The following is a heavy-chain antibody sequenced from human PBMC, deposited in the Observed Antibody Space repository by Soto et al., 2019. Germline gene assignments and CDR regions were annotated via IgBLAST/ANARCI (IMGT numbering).Heavy chain of an antibody. CDR2: ISSSSSYI. Sequence: PGGSLRLSCAASGFTFSSYSMNWVRQAPGKGLEWVSSISSSSSYIYYADSVKGRFTISRDNAKNSLYLQMNSLRAEDTAVYYCARDEIEGRDYYGMDVWGQGTTVTVSS. V-gene: IGHV3-21*01. CDR3: ARDEIEGRDYYGMDV. CDR1: GFTFSSYS. J-gene: IGHJ6*02. D-gene: IGHD2-21*01.